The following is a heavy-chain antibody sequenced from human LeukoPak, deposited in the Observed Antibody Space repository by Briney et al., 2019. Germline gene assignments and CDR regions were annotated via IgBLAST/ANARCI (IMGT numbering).Heavy chain of an antibody. CDR2: IYNSGNT. Sequence: SETLSLTCSVSGGSITVSGGSITTYYWSWIRQPPGKGLEWIGNIYNSGNTNYNPSLKSRVTTSVDTSKNQFSLKLSSVTAADTAVYYCARETRRDGYTFLDYWGQGTLVTVSS. CDR3: ARETRRDGYTFLDY. D-gene: IGHD5-24*01. V-gene: IGHV4-61*08. J-gene: IGHJ4*02. CDR1: GGSITVSGGSITTYY.